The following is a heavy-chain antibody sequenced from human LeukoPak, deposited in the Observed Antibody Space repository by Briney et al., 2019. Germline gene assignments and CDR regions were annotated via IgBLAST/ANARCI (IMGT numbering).Heavy chain of an antibody. CDR2: IYPGDSDT. V-gene: IGHV5-51*01. J-gene: IGHJ4*02. Sequence: GGALEIYCQGSGCIFTTYWIGWVRQVPGKGLEWMGIIYPGDSDTRYSPSFQGQVIISADKSISTAYLQWSSLKASDTAMYYCARRAYCGGDCYLDYWGQGTLVTVSS. CDR1: GCIFTTYW. D-gene: IGHD2-21*02. CDR3: ARRAYCGGDCYLDY.